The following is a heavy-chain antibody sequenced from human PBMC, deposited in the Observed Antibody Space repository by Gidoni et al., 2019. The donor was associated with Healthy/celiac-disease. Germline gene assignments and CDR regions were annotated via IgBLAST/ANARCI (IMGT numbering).Heavy chain of an antibody. CDR2: INPSGST. J-gene: IGHJ4*02. D-gene: IGHD6-13*01. V-gene: IGHV4-34*01. CDR1: GWSFSGSY. Sequence: QVQLQQWGAGLLKPSESLSLTCAVYGWSFSGSYWSWVLQPPGTGLEWIGEINPSGSTNYHPAHKSRVTLSVDTTKNQFSLKLSSVTAAVTAVYYCARAPGCVRAAAGHRIDYWGQGTLVTVSS. CDR3: ARAPGCVRAAAGHRIDY.